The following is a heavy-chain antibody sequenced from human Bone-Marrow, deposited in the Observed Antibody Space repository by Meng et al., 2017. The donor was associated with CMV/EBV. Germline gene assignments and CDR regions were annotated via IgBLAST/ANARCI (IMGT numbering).Heavy chain of an antibody. D-gene: IGHD1-26*01. Sequence: GGSLRLSCAASGFTFSNAWMSWVRQAPGKGLEWVANIKQDGSEKYYVDSVKGRFTISRDNPKNSLYLQMNYLRAEDTAVYYCVSRDSYYPDWGQGTLVTVSS. CDR1: GFTFSNAW. CDR2: IKQDGSEK. J-gene: IGHJ4*02. V-gene: IGHV3-7*01. CDR3: VSRDSYYPD.